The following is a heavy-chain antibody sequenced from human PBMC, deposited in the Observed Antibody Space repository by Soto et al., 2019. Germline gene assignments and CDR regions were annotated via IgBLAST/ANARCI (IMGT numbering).Heavy chain of an antibody. V-gene: IGHV3-7*01. CDR3: ARVDGAYYDYIWGSYRLDY. D-gene: IGHD3-16*02. J-gene: IGHJ4*02. Sequence: GGSLRLSCAASGFTFSSYWMSWVRQAPGKGLEWVANIKQDGSEKYYVDSVKGRFTISRDNAKNSLYLQMNSLRAEDTAVYYCARVDGAYYDYIWGSYRLDYWGQGTLVTVSS. CDR1: GFTFSSYW. CDR2: IKQDGSEK.